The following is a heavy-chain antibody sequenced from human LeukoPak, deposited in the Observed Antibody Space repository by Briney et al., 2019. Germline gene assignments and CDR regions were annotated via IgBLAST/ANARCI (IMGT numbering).Heavy chain of an antibody. CDR2: ISSSGSTI. D-gene: IGHD1-26*01. Sequence: GGSLRLSCVASGFTFSSYSMSWVRQAPGKGLEWVSYISSSGSTIYYADSVKGRFSVSRDNAKNSLYLQLNSLRDEDTAVYYCARDGPYSGSYLADFDYWGQGTLLTVSS. CDR1: GFTFSSYS. V-gene: IGHV3-48*02. J-gene: IGHJ4*02. CDR3: ARDGPYSGSYLADFDY.